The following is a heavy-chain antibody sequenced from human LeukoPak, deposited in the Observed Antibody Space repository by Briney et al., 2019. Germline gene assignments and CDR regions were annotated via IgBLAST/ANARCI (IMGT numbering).Heavy chain of an antibody. CDR1: GGSISSYY. CDR3: ARLDISTTWYAFDY. CDR2: IYYSGST. J-gene: IGHJ4*02. Sequence: SETLSLTCTVSGGSISSYYWSWIRQPPGKGLEWIGYIYYSGSTNYNPSLKSRVTISVDTSNSHFSLKLRSVTAADTAVYYCARLDISTTWYAFDYWGQGTLVTVSS. D-gene: IGHD5-12*01. V-gene: IGHV4-59*12.